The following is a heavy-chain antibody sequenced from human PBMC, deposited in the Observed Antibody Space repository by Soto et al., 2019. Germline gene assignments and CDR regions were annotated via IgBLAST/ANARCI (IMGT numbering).Heavy chain of an antibody. J-gene: IGHJ6*02. D-gene: IGHD7-27*01. CDR2: IIPIFGTA. V-gene: IGHV1-69*06. CDR3: ARGYYWGGMDV. CDR1: AGTFGSYA. Sequence: SVQVSCKAAAGTFGSYAMNWVRQAPGQRLEWMGGIIPIFGTANYAQKFQCRVTITADKSTSTAYMELSSLRSEDTAVYYCARGYYWGGMDVWGQGTTVTVSS.